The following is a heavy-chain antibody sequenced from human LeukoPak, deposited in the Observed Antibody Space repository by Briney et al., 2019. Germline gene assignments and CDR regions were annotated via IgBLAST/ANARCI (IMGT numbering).Heavy chain of an antibody. CDR2: ISPSGGST. CDR1: GYTFTSNY. D-gene: IGHD1-7*01. CDR3: ARGHRGTAFDY. Sequence: ASVKVSCKAFGYTFTSNYMHWVRQAPGQGPEWMGVISPSGGSTTYAQKFQGRVTLTRDMSTSTDYLELSSLRSEDTAVYYCARGHRGTAFDYWGQGTLVTVSS. J-gene: IGHJ4*02. V-gene: IGHV1-46*01.